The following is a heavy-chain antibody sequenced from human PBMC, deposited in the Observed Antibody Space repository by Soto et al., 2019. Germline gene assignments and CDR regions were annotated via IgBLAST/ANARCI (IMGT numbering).Heavy chain of an antibody. J-gene: IGHJ5*02. D-gene: IGHD5-18*01. Sequence: ASVKVSCKASGYTFTNYGISWVRQAPGQGLEWMGWINSYNGNTNYVQKLQDRVTMTTDTSTTTAYMELRSLRSEDTAVYYCARHTDGAYNWFDPWGQGTLVTVSS. CDR2: INSYNGNT. V-gene: IGHV1-18*01. CDR3: ARHTDGAYNWFDP. CDR1: GYTFTNYG.